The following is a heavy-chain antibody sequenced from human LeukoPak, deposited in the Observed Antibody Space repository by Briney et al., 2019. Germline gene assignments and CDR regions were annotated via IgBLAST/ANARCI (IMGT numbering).Heavy chain of an antibody. D-gene: IGHD2-2*01. Sequence: SETLSLTCTVSGVSISRDHWSWIRQSPGRGLEWIGHLFNGGTTDYNPSLKSRITISVDTSRNQFSLNLNSVTTADTAVYYCARGGPSSRWFDSWGQGTLVTVSA. J-gene: IGHJ5*01. CDR3: ARGGPSSRWFDS. CDR2: LFNGGTT. V-gene: IGHV4-59*01. CDR1: GVSISRDH.